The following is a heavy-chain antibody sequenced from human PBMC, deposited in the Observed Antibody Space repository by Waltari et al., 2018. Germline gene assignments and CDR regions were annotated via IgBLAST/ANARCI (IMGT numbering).Heavy chain of an antibody. D-gene: IGHD2-2*01. Sequence: QVQLQESGPGLVRPSETLSLTCAVSGYLIYSGYYWGWVRQTAGKGRQWIGTIYHGGDKYYNPSLESRVTMYLDTSKNQFVLKLTSVTAEDTAMYYCVRNGLGYCTSSTCYKNDDWGQGTLVTVSS. CDR1: GYLIYSGYY. J-gene: IGHJ1*01. CDR2: IYHGGDK. V-gene: IGHV4-38-2*01. CDR3: VRNGLGYCTSSTCYKNDD.